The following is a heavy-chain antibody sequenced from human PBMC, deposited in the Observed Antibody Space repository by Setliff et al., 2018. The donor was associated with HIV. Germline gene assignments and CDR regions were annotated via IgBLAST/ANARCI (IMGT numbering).Heavy chain of an antibody. J-gene: IGHJ4*02. CDR1: GDSINSGDYY. V-gene: IGHV4-30-4*01. D-gene: IGHD3-22*01. CDR2: IYHSGST. Sequence: PSETLSLTCTVSGDSINSGDYYWSWIRQPPGKGLEWIGYIYHSGSTHYNPSLNSRVAFSVDTSKNQFSLKLISVTAADTALYYCARDGRDGSGYRTFDYWGRGTLVTVSS. CDR3: ARDGRDGSGYRTFDY.